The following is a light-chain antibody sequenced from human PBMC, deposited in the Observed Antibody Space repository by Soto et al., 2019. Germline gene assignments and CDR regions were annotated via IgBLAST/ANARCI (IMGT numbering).Light chain of an antibody. Sequence: QSVLTQPPSASGTPGQRVTISCSGSSSNIGINYVYWYQQLPGTAPKLLIYRNNQRPSGVPDRFSGSKSGTSASLAISGLRSEDEAHYYCAVWDDSLTGWVFGGGTKVTVL. CDR3: AVWDDSLTGWV. J-gene: IGLJ3*02. CDR1: SSNIGINY. CDR2: RNN. V-gene: IGLV1-47*01.